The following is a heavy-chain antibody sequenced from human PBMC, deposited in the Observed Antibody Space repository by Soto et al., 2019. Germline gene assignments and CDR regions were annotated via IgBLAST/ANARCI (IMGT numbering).Heavy chain of an antibody. CDR1: GFIFSTYA. Sequence: PGGSLRLSCAASGFIFSTYAMNWVRQAPGKGLEWVSAISNSGGSTYYAESVRGRFTISRDNYINTLYLQMSRLRTEDTAVYYCAHPRGYGVFDAVDIWGQGTLVTVS. CDR3: AHPRGYGVFDAVDI. D-gene: IGHD4-17*01. CDR2: ISNSGGST. V-gene: IGHV3-23*01. J-gene: IGHJ3*02.